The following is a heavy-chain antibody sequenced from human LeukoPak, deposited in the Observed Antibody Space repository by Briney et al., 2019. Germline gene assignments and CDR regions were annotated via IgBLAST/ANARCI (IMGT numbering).Heavy chain of an antibody. CDR1: GGSFSGCY. D-gene: IGHD5-12*01. J-gene: IGHJ4*02. CDR2: INHSGST. V-gene: IGHV4-34*01. Sequence: SETLSLTCAVYGGSFSGCYWSWIRQPPGKGLEWIGEINHSGSTNYNPSLKSRVTISVDTSKNQFSLKLSSVTAADTAVYYCARGTRWLQALDYWGQGTLVTVSS. CDR3: ARGTRWLQALDY.